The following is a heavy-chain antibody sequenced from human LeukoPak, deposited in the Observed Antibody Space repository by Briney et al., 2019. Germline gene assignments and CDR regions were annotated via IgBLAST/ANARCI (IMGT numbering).Heavy chain of an antibody. D-gene: IGHD6-13*01. CDR1: GGSISSSSYY. V-gene: IGHV4-39*01. CDR3: ASCIAAAPDAFDI. CDR2: IYYSGST. Sequence: SETLSLTRTVSGGSISSSSYYWGWIRQPPGKGLEWIGSIYYSGSTYYNPSLKSRVTISVDTSKNQFSLKLSSVTAADTAVYYCASCIAAAPDAFDIWGQGTMVTVSS. J-gene: IGHJ3*02.